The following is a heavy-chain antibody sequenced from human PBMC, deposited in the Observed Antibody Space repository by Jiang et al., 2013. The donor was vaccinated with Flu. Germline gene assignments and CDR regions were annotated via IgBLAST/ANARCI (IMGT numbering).Heavy chain of an antibody. J-gene: IGHJ4*02. CDR2: YYHSGST. Sequence: SISSSNWWSWVRQAPGRGWSGLGKYYHSGSTNYNPSLKSRVTISVDKSKNQFSLKLSSVTAADTAVYYCARVPGYCSSTSCPTEDYWGQGTLVTVSS. CDR3: ARVPGYCSSTSCPTEDY. CDR1: SISSSNW. V-gene: IGHV4-4*02. D-gene: IGHD2-2*01.